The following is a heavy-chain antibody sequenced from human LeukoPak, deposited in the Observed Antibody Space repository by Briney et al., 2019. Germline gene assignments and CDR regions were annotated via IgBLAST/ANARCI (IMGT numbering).Heavy chain of an antibody. V-gene: IGHV3-15*01. D-gene: IGHD3-3*01. CDR1: GFTFSSAW. J-gene: IGHJ4*02. CDR2: IKSITDGGKI. Sequence: GGSLRLSCAASGFTFSSAWMTWVRQAPGRGLEWVGRIKSITDGGKIDYGAPVKGRFTISRDDSKNTLYLQMNSLKTEDTAVYYCKTSWEWYETVDDWGQGTLVTVSS. CDR3: KTSWEWYETVDD.